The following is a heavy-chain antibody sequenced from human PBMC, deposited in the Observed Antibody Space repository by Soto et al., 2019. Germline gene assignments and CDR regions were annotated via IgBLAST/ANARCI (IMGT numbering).Heavy chain of an antibody. D-gene: IGHD5-12*01. J-gene: IGHJ3*02. CDR2: ISGSGGST. Sequence: GGSLRLSCAASGFTFSSYAMSWVRQAPGKGLEWVSAISGSGGSTYYADSVKGRFTISRDNSKNTLYLQMNSLRAEDTAVYYCAKVSSGYDRGGDAFDIWGQGTMVTVSS. CDR3: AKVSSGYDRGGDAFDI. CDR1: GFTFSSYA. V-gene: IGHV3-23*01.